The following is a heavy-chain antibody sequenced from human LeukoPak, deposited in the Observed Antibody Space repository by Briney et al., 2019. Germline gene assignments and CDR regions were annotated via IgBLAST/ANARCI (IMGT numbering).Heavy chain of an antibody. V-gene: IGHV3-74*01. CDR3: ARATRDYYYYYYMDV. J-gene: IGHJ6*03. CDR1: GFTFSSYW. CDR2: INSDGSST. Sequence: GGSLRLSCAASGFTFSSYWMHWVRQAPGKGLAWVPRINSDGSSTSYADSVKGRFTISRDNAKNTLYLQMNSLRAEDTAVYYCARATRDYYYYYYMDVWGKGTTVTVSS.